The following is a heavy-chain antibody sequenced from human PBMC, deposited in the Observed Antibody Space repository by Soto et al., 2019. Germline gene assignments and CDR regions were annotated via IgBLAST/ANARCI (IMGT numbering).Heavy chain of an antibody. Sequence: GGSLRLSCATSGFTFINHAMTWVRQAPGKAPQWVATVDGSGAAPFYAESVKGRFTISRDNSKNTLYLQMNSLRAEDTAVYFWAKWEVFVTGHLATQSSLASWGKETLVPVS. CDR3: AKWEVFVTGHLATQSSLAS. V-gene: IGHV3-23*01. J-gene: IGHJ5*02. CDR1: GFTFINHA. CDR2: VDGSGAAP. D-gene: IGHD3-9*01.